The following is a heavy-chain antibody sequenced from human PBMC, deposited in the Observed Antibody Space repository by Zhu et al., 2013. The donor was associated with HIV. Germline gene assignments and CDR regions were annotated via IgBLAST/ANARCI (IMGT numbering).Heavy chain of an antibody. CDR3: ARSRSGAGYWSDY. CDR2: INPDSGAT. D-gene: IGHD3-9*01. J-gene: IGHJ4*02. CDR1: GYAFVGYY. Sequence: VQSGTEVKKPGASVRVSCKSSGYAFVGYYMHWVRQAPGQGFEWMGWINPDSGATDYAQRFLGRVSITWDMSTTTAYMELRSLRSDDTAFLYCARSRSGAGYWSDYWGQGTLVTVSS. V-gene: IGHV1-2*02.